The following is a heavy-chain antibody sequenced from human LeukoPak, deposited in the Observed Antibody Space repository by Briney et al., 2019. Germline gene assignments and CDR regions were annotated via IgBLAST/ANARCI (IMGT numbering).Heavy chain of an antibody. J-gene: IGHJ3*02. CDR1: GGSISSYY. CDR2: IYYSGST. CDR3: ARVSYNGYKKHAFDI. V-gene: IGHV4-59*01. D-gene: IGHD5-24*01. Sequence: SETLSLTCTVSGGSISSYYWSWIRQPPGKGLEWIGYIYYSGSTNYNPSLKSRVTISVDTSKNQFSLKLSSVTAADTAVYYCARVSYNGYKKHAFDIWGQGTMVTVSS.